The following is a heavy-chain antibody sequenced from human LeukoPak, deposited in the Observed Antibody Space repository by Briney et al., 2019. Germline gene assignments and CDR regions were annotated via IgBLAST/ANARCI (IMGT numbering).Heavy chain of an antibody. Sequence: ASVKVSCKASGYTFTGYYMHWVRQAPGQGLEWMGRINPNSGGTNYAQKFQGRVTMTRETSISTAYMELSRLRSDDTAAYYCARGMFGRQWLVQGRHGAFDIWGQGTMVTVSS. CDR2: INPNSGGT. CDR1: GYTFTGYY. J-gene: IGHJ3*02. D-gene: IGHD6-19*01. CDR3: ARGMFGRQWLVQGRHGAFDI. V-gene: IGHV1-2*06.